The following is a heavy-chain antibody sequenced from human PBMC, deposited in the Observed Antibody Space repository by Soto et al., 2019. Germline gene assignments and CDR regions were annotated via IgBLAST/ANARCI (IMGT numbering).Heavy chain of an antibody. D-gene: IGHD3-9*01. J-gene: IGHJ4*02. V-gene: IGHV3-23*01. CDR1: GFTFNNYA. CDR2: ISGDGRNK. Sequence: PGGSLRLSCAASGFTFNNYAMSWVRQAPGEGLEWVSTISGDGRNKYYADSVKGRFTISRDRSKSALYLEMNSLRVEDTAVYYCAKELLTMFSSDYWGQGTLVTVSS. CDR3: AKELLTMFSSDY.